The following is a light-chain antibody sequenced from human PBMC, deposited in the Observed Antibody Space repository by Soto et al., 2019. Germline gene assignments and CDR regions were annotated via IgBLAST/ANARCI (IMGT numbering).Light chain of an antibody. Sequence: QSVLTQPPSASETPGRRVSISCSGGSSNIGENTVNWYQQVPGTAPKLLIYSNDQRPTGVPDRFSGSRSGTSASLAISGLRSEDEAEYSCAAWDDSLNGAVFGGGTKVTVL. CDR3: AAWDDSLNGAV. CDR1: SSNIGENT. V-gene: IGLV1-44*01. J-gene: IGLJ2*01. CDR2: SND.